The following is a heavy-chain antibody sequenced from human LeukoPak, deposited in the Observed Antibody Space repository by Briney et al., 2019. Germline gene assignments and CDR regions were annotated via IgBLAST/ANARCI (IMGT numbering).Heavy chain of an antibody. J-gene: IGHJ5*02. CDR2: IKQDGSEK. D-gene: IGHD2-15*01. Sequence: PGGSLRLSCAASGFTFSSYWMSWVRQAPGKGLEWVANIKQDGSEKYYVDSVKGRFTISRDNAKNSLYLQMNSLRAEDTAVYYCARDSHCSGGSCYPQKWFEPWGQGTLVTVSS. CDR3: ARDSHCSGGSCYPQKWFEP. CDR1: GFTFSSYW. V-gene: IGHV3-7*01.